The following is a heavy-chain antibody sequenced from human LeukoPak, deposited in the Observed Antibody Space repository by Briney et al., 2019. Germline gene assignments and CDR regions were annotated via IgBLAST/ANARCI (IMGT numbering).Heavy chain of an antibody. D-gene: IGHD6-13*01. CDR1: GYSISSGYY. Sequence: SETLSLTCTVSGYSISSGYYWGWIRQPPGKGLEWIGNFYHSGLTYYNPSLKSRVTISVDTSKNQFSLKLSSVTAADTAVYYCARADYSSTWSHDYYYMDVWGKGTTVTVSS. J-gene: IGHJ6*03. CDR2: FYHSGLT. V-gene: IGHV4-38-2*02. CDR3: ARADYSSTWSHDYYYMDV.